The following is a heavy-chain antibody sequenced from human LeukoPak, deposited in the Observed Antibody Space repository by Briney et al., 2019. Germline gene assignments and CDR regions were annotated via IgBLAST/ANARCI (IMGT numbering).Heavy chain of an antibody. CDR1: GYSFTSYW. CDR3: ARHIRDVVVPAAMFHLHYYYGMDV. J-gene: IGHJ6*02. Sequence: GESLKISCKGSGYSFTSYWIGWVRQMPGKGLEWMGIIYPGDSDTRYSPSFQGQVTISADKSISTAYLQWSSLKASDTAMYYCARHIRDVVVPAAMFHLHYYYGMDVWGQGTTVTVSS. CDR2: IYPGDSDT. D-gene: IGHD2-2*01. V-gene: IGHV5-51*01.